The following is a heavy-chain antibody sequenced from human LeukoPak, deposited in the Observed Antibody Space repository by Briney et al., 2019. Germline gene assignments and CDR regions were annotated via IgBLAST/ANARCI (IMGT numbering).Heavy chain of an antibody. CDR1: GFSFSGHW. V-gene: IGHV3-74*01. D-gene: IGHD6-13*01. Sequence: PGGSLRLSRAASGFSFSGHWMHWARQLPGKGLVWVSRISPTGSTTSYADSVKGRFTVSRDNAKNTLYLQVNNLGAEDTAVYYCARGPSSNWSGLDFWGQGALLTVSS. CDR3: ARGPSSNWSGLDF. J-gene: IGHJ4*02. CDR2: ISPTGSTT.